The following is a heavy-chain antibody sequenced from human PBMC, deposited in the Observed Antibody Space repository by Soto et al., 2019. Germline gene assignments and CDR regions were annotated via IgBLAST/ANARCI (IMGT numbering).Heavy chain of an antibody. V-gene: IGHV6-1*01. CDR1: GDSVSSNSAA. CDR2: TYYRSKWYN. CDR3: ARGVHNRFDP. Sequence: PSQTLSLTCAISGDSVSSNSAAWNWIRQSPSRGLEWLGRTYYRSKWYNNYAVSVQSRITINPDTSRNQFSLQLNSVTPEDTAIYYCARGVHNRFDPWGQGTLVTVSS. J-gene: IGHJ5*02.